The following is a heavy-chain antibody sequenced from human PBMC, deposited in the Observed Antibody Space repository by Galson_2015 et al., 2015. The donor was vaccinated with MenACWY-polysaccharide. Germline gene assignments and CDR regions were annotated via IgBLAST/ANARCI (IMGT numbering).Heavy chain of an antibody. CDR2: ISYDGSNK. CDR3: AKDYYGSGSVDY. J-gene: IGHJ4*02. Sequence: SLRLSCAASGFTFSSYGMHWVRQAPGKGLEWVAVISYDGSNKYYADSVKGRFTISRDNSKNTLYLQMNSLRAEDTAVYYCAKDYYGSGSVDYWGQGTLVTVSS. CDR1: GFTFSSYG. V-gene: IGHV3-30*18. D-gene: IGHD3-10*01.